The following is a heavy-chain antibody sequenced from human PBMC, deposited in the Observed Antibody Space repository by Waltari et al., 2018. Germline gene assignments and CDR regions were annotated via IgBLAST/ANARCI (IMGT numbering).Heavy chain of an antibody. Sequence: EVQLVESGGGLVQPGGSLRLSCAASGFTFSSYSMTWVRQAPGKGLEWVSYISRSTSTIYYRDCVKGRFTISRDNAKNSLYLQRNSLRAEDTAVYYCAGIGAPSARYYYYYYMDVWGKGTTVTVSS. D-gene: IGHD4-17*01. CDR1: GFTFSSYS. CDR2: ISRSTSTI. J-gene: IGHJ6*03. V-gene: IGHV3-48*04. CDR3: AGIGAPSARYYYYYYMDV.